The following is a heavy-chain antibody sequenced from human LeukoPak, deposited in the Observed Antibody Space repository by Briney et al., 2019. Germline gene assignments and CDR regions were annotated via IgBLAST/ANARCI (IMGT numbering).Heavy chain of an antibody. V-gene: IGHV3-23*01. J-gene: IGHJ4*02. Sequence: GGSLRLSCAASGLTFSSYVMTWVRRAPGKGLECVSSISDSGASTYYADSVKGRFTISRDNSKDTLYLQMNSLGAEDTAVYYCANGRSSTDHYWGQGTLVTVSS. CDR1: GLTFSSYV. CDR3: ANGRSSTDHY. CDR2: ISDSGAST. D-gene: IGHD2/OR15-2a*01.